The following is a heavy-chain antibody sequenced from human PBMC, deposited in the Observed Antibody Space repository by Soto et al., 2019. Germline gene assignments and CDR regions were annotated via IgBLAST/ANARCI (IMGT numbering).Heavy chain of an antibody. V-gene: IGHV4-59*01. CDR2: IYYSGST. D-gene: IGHD3-22*01. CDR1: GGSISSYY. CDR3: ARGIHYYDSSGYYF. J-gene: IGHJ4*02. Sequence: SETLSLTCTVSGGSISSYYWSWIRQPPGKGLEWIGYIYYSGSTNYNPSLKSRVTISVDTSKNQFSLKLSSVTAAGTAVYYCARGIHYYDSSGYYFWGQGTLVTVSS.